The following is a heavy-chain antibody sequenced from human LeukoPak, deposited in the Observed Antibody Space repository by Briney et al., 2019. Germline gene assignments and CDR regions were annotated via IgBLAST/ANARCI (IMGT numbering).Heavy chain of an antibody. Sequence: LSGRSLRLSCAASGFTFSSYAMHWVRQAPGKGLEWVAVVSYDGSNKYYADSVKGRFTISRDNSKNTLYLQMNSLRAEDTAVYYCARSGDYYYYYMDVWGKGTTVTVSS. CDR2: VSYDGSNK. CDR3: ARSGDYYYYYMDV. V-gene: IGHV3-30-3*01. CDR1: GFTFSSYA. J-gene: IGHJ6*03.